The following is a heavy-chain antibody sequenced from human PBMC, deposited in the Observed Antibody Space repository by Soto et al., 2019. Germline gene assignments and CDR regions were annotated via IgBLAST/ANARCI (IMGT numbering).Heavy chain of an antibody. CDR3: ARVPSRSGFVDY. V-gene: IGHV4-30-4*01. CDR2: IYYSGST. D-gene: IGHD3-10*01. CDR1: GGSISSGDYY. J-gene: IGHJ4*02. Sequence: SETLSLTCTVSGGSISSGDYYWSWIRQPPGKGLEWIGYIYYSGSTYYNPSLKSRVTISVDTSKNQFSLKLSSVTAADTAVYYCARVPSRSGFVDYWGQGTLVNVSS.